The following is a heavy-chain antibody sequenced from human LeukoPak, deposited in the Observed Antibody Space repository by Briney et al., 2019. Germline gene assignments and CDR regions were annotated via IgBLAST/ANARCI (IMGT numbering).Heavy chain of an antibody. CDR1: ALTFSHYG. V-gene: IGHV3-33*06. D-gene: IGHD4-11*01. J-gene: IGHJ4*02. CDR3: AKDAQRGFDYSNSLEY. Sequence: GRSLRLSCAASALTFSHYGSQWVRQAPGKGLEWVAAIRSDGTNQFYADSVKGRFTISRAYSQKTVYLELRSLRTEDTAMYYCAKDAQRGFDYSNSLEYWGQGTLVTVSS. CDR2: IRSDGTNQ.